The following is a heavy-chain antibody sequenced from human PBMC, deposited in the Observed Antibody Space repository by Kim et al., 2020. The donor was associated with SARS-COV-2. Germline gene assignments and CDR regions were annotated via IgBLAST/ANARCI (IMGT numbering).Heavy chain of an antibody. CDR1: GYTFTSYG. J-gene: IGHJ5*02. CDR2: ISAYNGNT. Sequence: ASVKVSCKASGYTFTSYGISWVRQAPGQGLEWMGWISAYNGNTNYAQKLQGRVTMTTDTSTSTAYMDLRSLRSDDTAVYYCARGGGGCSSTSCYGFWFDPWGQGTLVTVSS. V-gene: IGHV1-18*01. CDR3: ARGGGGCSSTSCYGFWFDP. D-gene: IGHD2-2*01.